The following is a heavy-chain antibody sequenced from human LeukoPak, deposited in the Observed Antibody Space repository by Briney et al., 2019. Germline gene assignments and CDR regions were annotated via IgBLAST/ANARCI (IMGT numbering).Heavy chain of an antibody. J-gene: IGHJ3*02. Sequence: PGGSLRLSCAASGFTFSSYGMHWVRQAPGKGLEWIGSIYYSGRTYYNPSLKSRVTISIDTSKNQFSLKLSSVTAADTAVYYCATDSWSRDAFDIWGQGTMVTVSS. CDR3: ATDSWSRDAFDI. CDR1: GFTFSSYG. CDR2: IYYSGRT. D-gene: IGHD3-22*01. V-gene: IGHV4-39*07.